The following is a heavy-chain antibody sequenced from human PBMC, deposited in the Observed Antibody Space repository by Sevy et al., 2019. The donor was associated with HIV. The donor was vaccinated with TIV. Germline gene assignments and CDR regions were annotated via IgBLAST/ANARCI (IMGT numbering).Heavy chain of an antibody. CDR3: DRYCISTSPHNWFDP. Sequence: SETLSLTCTVSGGSISSGDYYWSWMRQPPGKGLEWIGYIYYSGITYYNPSLKSRVTISVDTVRSQFSLKLSSVTAAATAVYDCDRYCISTSPHNWFDPWGQGTLVTVSS. CDR2: IYYSGIT. CDR1: GGSISSGDYY. D-gene: IGHD2-2*01. J-gene: IGHJ5*02. V-gene: IGHV4-30-4*01.